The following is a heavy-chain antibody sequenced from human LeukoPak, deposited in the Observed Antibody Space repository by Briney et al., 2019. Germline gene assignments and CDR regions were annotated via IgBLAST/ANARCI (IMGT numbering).Heavy chain of an antibody. CDR1: GFTFSTYW. CDR3: ARVRCSSNSCFPDY. J-gene: IGHJ4*02. Sequence: GGSLRLSCAASGFTFSTYWMSCVRQAPGKGLEWMANIKQDGSDKYYVDSVKGRFTISRDNAKNSLFLQMNSLRAEDTAVYYCARVRCSSNSCFPDYWGQGTLVTVSS. D-gene: IGHD2-2*01. V-gene: IGHV3-7*01. CDR2: IKQDGSDK.